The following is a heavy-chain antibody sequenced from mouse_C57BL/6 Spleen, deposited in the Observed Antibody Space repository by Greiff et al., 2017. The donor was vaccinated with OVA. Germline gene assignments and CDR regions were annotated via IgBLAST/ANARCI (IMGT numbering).Heavy chain of an antibody. CDR3: SRDCDYYGSDY. Sequence: EVKLVESGGGLVKPGGSLKLSCAASGFTFSSYAMSWVRQTPEKRLEWVATISDGGSYTYYPDNVKGRFTISRDNAKNNLYLQMSHLKSEDTAMYYCSRDCDYYGSDYWGQGTPLTVSS. V-gene: IGHV5-4*01. CDR2: ISDGGSYT. CDR1: GFTFSSYA. D-gene: IGHD1-1*01. J-gene: IGHJ2*01.